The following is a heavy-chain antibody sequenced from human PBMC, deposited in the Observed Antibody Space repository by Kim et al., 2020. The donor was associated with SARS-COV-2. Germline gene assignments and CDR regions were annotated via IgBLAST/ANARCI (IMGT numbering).Heavy chain of an antibody. CDR1: GGSISSSSYY. V-gene: IGHV4-39*02. CDR2: IYYSGST. J-gene: IGHJ5*02. Sequence: SETLSLTCTVSGGSISSSSYYWGWIRQPPGKGLEWIGSIYYSGSTYYNPSLKSRVTISVDTSKNQFSLKLSSVTAADTAVYYCARDIRGALRGIVVVPAATFDPRGQGTLVTVSS. D-gene: IGHD2-2*01. CDR3: ARDIRGALRGIVVVPAATFDP.